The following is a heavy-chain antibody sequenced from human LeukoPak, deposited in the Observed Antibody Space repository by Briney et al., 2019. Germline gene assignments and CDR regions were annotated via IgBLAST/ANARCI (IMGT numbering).Heavy chain of an antibody. CDR1: RFSFSNSW. J-gene: IGHJ4*02. D-gene: IGHD4-17*01. V-gene: IGHV3-53*01. CDR3: ARLPDGDYGGYFDY. Sequence: GGSLRLSCAASRFSFSNSWMHWVRQTPGKGLEWVSVIYSGGSTYYADSVKGRFTISRDNSKNTLYLQMNSLRAEDTAVYYCARLPDGDYGGYFDYWGQGTLVTVSS. CDR2: IYSGGST.